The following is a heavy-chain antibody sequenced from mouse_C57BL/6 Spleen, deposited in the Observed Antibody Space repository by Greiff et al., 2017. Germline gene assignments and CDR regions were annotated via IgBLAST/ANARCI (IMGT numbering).Heavy chain of an antibody. CDR2: IHPNSGST. Sequence: VQLQQSGAELVKPGASVKLSCKASGYTFTSYWMHWVKQRPGQGLEWIGMIHPNSGSTNYNEKFKSKATLTVDKSSSTAYMQLSSLTSEDSAVYYCAPVVDYAMDYWGQGTSVTVSS. CDR1: GYTFTSYW. CDR3: APVVDYAMDY. J-gene: IGHJ4*01. D-gene: IGHD1-1*01. V-gene: IGHV1-64*01.